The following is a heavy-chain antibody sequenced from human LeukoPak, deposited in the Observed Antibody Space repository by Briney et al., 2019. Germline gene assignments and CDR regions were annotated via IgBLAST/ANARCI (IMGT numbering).Heavy chain of an antibody. CDR3: AKRSPYDSSGYYYYWFDP. CDR2: IYYSGST. CDR1: GGSISSSSYY. V-gene: IGHV4-39*01. J-gene: IGHJ5*02. Sequence: PSETLSLTCTVSGGSISSSSYYWGWIRQPPGKGLEWIGSIYYSGSTYYNPSLKSRVTISVDTSKNQFSLQLSSVTAADTAVYYCAKRSPYDSSGYYYYWFDPWGQGTLVTVSS. D-gene: IGHD3-22*01.